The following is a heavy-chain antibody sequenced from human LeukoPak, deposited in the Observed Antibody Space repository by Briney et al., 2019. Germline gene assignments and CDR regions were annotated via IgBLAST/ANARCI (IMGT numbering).Heavy chain of an antibody. J-gene: IGHJ6*03. CDR1: GGSISSSSYY. CDR2: IFYSGST. CDR3: ASLTTLSTYDYYSMDV. Sequence: SETLSLTCTVSGGSISSSSYYWGWIRQPPGKGLEWIGSIFYSGSTYYNPSLKSRVTISVDTSKNQFSLKLSSVTAADTAVYYCASLTTLSTYDYYSMDVWGKGTTVTVSS. D-gene: IGHD4-11*01. V-gene: IGHV4-39*01.